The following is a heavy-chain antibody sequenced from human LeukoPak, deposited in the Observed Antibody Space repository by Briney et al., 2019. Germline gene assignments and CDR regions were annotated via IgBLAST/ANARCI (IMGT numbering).Heavy chain of an antibody. Sequence: SETLSLTCAVYGGSFSGYYWSWIRQPSGKGLEWIGEIWHSGTTNHNPSLKSRVTISVDNSKNQFSLKLNSVTAADTAVYYCMGADYGGHWGQGTLVTVSS. CDR2: IWHSGTT. J-gene: IGHJ4*02. V-gene: IGHV4-34*03. CDR3: MGADYGGH. D-gene: IGHD4-17*01. CDR1: GGSFSGYY.